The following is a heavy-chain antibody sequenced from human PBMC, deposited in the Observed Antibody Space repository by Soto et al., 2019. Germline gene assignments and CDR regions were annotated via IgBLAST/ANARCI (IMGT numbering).Heavy chain of an antibody. V-gene: IGHV4-59*08. CDR2: IYYGGSA. D-gene: IGHD2-8*01. CDR3: AWGGHCTNGVCFALDY. CDR1: GGSISTYY. Sequence: SETLSLTCTVSGGSISTYYWNWIRQPPGKGLEWIGYIYYGGSANYNPSLKSRVTISVDTSKKQFSLKLSSVTAADTAVYYCAWGGHCTNGVCFALDYWGQGTLVTVSS. J-gene: IGHJ4*02.